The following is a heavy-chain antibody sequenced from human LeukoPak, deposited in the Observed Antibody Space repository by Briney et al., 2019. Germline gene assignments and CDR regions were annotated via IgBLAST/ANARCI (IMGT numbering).Heavy chain of an antibody. CDR2: IYHSGST. Sequence: SETLSLTCTVSAYSVSSDYYWGWIRQPPGKGLEWIGSIYHSGSTYYNPSLKSRVTTSLDTSKNQFSLNLRSVTAADTAVYYCARDGTGIAAAGTEGWFDPWGQGTLVTVSS. J-gene: IGHJ5*02. CDR3: ARDGTGIAAAGTEGWFDP. V-gene: IGHV4-38-2*02. CDR1: AYSVSSDYY. D-gene: IGHD6-13*01.